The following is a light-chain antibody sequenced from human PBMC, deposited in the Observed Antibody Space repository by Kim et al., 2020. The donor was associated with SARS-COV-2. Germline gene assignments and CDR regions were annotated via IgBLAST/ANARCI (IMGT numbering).Light chain of an antibody. CDR3: QVWDSSLVV. CDR2: RDS. Sequence: VARGQPARITCGGNNIGSKNVHWYQQKPGQAPVLVIYRDSNRPSGIPERFSGSNSGNTATLTISRAQAGDEADYYCQVWDSSLVVFGGGTQLTVL. CDR1: NIGSKN. V-gene: IGLV3-9*01. J-gene: IGLJ2*01.